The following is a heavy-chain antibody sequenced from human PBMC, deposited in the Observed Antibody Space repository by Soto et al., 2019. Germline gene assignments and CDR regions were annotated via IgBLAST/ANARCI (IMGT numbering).Heavy chain of an antibody. CDR3: ARDHTVLYCSGGSCKDYYYYYYMDV. J-gene: IGHJ6*03. CDR1: GYTFTSYG. CDR2: ISAYNGNT. D-gene: IGHD2-15*01. Sequence: GASVKVSCKASGYTFTSYGISWVRQAPGQGLEWMGWISAYNGNTNYAQKLQGRVTMTTDTSTSTAYMELRSLRSDDTAVYYCARDHTVLYCSGGSCKDYYYYYYMDVWGKGTTVTVSS. V-gene: IGHV1-18*01.